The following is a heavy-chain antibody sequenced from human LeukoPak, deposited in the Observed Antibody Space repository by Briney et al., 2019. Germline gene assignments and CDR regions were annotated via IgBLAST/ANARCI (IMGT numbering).Heavy chain of an antibody. Sequence: GGSLRLSCAASGFTFSSYSMNWVRQAPGKGLEWVSYISSSSSTIYYADSVKGRFTISRDNAKNSLYLQMNSLRTEDTAVYYCARARCSGGSCYNSFWGQGTLVTVSS. D-gene: IGHD2-15*01. CDR3: ARARCSGGSCYNSF. V-gene: IGHV3-48*01. CDR2: ISSSSSTI. CDR1: GFTFSSYS. J-gene: IGHJ4*02.